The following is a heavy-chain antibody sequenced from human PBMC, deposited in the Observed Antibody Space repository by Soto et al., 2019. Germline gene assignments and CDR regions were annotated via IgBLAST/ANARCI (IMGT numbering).Heavy chain of an antibody. CDR1: GYTFTSYG. V-gene: IGHV1-18*01. CDR2: ISAYNGNT. J-gene: IGHJ4*02. Sequence: ASVKVSCKASGYTFTSYGISWVRQAPGQGLEWMGWISAYNGNTNYAQKLQGRVTMTTDTSTSTAYVELRSLRSDDTAVYYCARIHLGELSLYGGYYFDYWGQGTLVTVSS. CDR3: ARIHLGELSLYGGYYFDY. D-gene: IGHD3-16*02.